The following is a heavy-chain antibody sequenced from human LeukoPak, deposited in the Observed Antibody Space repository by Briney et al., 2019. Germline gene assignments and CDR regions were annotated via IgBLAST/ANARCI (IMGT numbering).Heavy chain of an antibody. D-gene: IGHD3-16*02. V-gene: IGHV3-15*01. Sequence: GGSLRLSCAASGFTFSNAWMSWVRQAPGKGLEWVGRIKSKTDGGTTDYAAPVKGRFTISRDDSENTLYLQMNSLKTEDTAVYYCTTDSFGELPYYFDYWGQGTLVTVSS. CDR2: IKSKTDGGTT. J-gene: IGHJ4*02. CDR1: GFTFSNAW. CDR3: TTDSFGELPYYFDY.